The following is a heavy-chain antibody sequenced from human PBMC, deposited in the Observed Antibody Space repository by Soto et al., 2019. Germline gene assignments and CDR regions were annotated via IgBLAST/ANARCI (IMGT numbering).Heavy chain of an antibody. Sequence: ASVKVSCKASGYTFTSYDINWVRQATGQGLEWMGWMNPNSGNTGYAQKFQGRVTMTRNTSISTAYMELSSLRSEDTAVYYCARGHRIAARLSLGYSGQGTLVTVSS. V-gene: IGHV1-8*01. CDR1: GYTFTSYD. CDR3: ARGHRIAARLSLGY. J-gene: IGHJ4*02. CDR2: MNPNSGNT. D-gene: IGHD6-6*01.